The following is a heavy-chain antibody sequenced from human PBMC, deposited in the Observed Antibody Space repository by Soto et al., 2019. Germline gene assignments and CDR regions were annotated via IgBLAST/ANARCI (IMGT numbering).Heavy chain of an antibody. CDR1: GFSLSTSGVG. J-gene: IGHJ5*02. D-gene: IGHD2-21*02. V-gene: IGHV2-5*01. CDR2: IYWNDDK. CDR3: AHRPGAYCGGDCYSGWFDP. Sequence: QITLKESGPTLVNPTQTLTLTCTFSGFSLSTSGVGVGWIRQPPGKALEWLALIYWNDDKRYSPSLKSRLTITKDTSKNQVVLTMTNMDPVDTATYYCAHRPGAYCGGDCYSGWFDPWGQGTLVTVSS.